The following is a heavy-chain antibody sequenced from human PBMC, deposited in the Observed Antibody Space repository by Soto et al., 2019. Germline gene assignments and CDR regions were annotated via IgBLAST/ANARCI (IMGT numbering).Heavy chain of an antibody. D-gene: IGHD6-13*01. CDR1: GFTFSSYG. Sequence: GGSLRLSCAASGFTFSSYGMHWVRQAPGKGLEWVAVISYDGSNKYYADSVKGRFTISRDNSKNTLYLQMNSLRAEDTAVYYWAKGAGTAPADDAFDIWGQGTMVTVSS. J-gene: IGHJ3*02. CDR2: ISYDGSNK. CDR3: AKGAGTAPADDAFDI. V-gene: IGHV3-30*18.